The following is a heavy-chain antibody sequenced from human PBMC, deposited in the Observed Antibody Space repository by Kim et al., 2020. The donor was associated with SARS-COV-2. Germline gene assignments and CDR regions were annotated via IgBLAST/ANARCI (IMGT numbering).Heavy chain of an antibody. CDR2: ISAYNGNT. CDR3: ARDEGDCSSTSCYAYYYYYYGMDV. D-gene: IGHD2-2*01. CDR1: GYTFTSYG. Sequence: ASVKVSCKASGYTFTSYGISWVRQAPGQGLEWMGWISAYNGNTNYAQKLQGRVTMTTDTSTSTAYMELRSLRSDDTAVYYCARDEGDCSSTSCYAYYYYYYGMDVWGQGTTVTVSS. J-gene: IGHJ6*02. V-gene: IGHV1-18*04.